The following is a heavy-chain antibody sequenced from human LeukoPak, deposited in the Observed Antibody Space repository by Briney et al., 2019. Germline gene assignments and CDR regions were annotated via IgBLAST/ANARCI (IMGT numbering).Heavy chain of an antibody. Sequence: GGSLRLSCAASGFTVSSNYMSWVRQSPGKGLEWLSVIYSGGSTYYADSVKGRFTISRDNSKNSLYLQMNSLRAEDTAVYYCARGGVGSSTSCYTCRAFDIWGQGTMVTVSS. J-gene: IGHJ3*02. V-gene: IGHV3-53*01. CDR2: IYSGGST. CDR3: ARGGVGSSTSCYTCRAFDI. D-gene: IGHD2-2*02. CDR1: GFTVSSNY.